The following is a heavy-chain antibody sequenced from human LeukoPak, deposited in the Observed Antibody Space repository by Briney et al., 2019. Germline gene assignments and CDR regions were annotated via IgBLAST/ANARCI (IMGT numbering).Heavy chain of an antibody. CDR1: GYSISSGYY. CDR2: IYRSGST. D-gene: IGHD2-2*02. Sequence: SETLSLTCAVSGYSISSGYYWGWIRQPPGKGLEWIGSIYRSGSTYYNPSLKSRVTISVDTSKNQFSLKLSSVTAADTAVYYCARATGYCSSTSCYNYFDYWGQGTLVTVSS. J-gene: IGHJ4*02. V-gene: IGHV4-38-2*01. CDR3: ARATGYCSSTSCYNYFDY.